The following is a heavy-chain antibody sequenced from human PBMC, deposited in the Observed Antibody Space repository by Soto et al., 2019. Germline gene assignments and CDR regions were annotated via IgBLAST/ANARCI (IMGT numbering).Heavy chain of an antibody. J-gene: IGHJ4*03. V-gene: IGHV3-30*18. D-gene: IGHD3-16*02. CDR3: EKELGVCYRGGKHA. CDR1: GFTFSSYG. CDR2: ISYDGSNK. Sequence: GGSLRLSCAASGFTFSSYGMHWVRQAPGKGLEWVAVISYDGSNKYYADSVKGRFTISRDNSKNTLYPQMNSLRAEDTAVYYCEKELGVCYRGGKHAWGQGTLVTVSS.